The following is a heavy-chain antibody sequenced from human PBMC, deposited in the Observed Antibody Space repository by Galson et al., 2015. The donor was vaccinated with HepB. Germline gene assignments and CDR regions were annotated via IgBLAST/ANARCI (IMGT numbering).Heavy chain of an antibody. CDR3: AKDSGYRIVVELWYFDY. D-gene: IGHD3-22*01. J-gene: IGHJ4*02. CDR2: ISYDGSNK. V-gene: IGHV3-30*18. CDR1: GFTFSSYG. Sequence: SLRLSCAASGFTFSSYGMHWVRQAPGKGLEWVAVISYDGSNKYYADSVKGRFTISRDNSKNTLYLQMNSLRAEDTAVYYCAKDSGYRIVVELWYFDYWGQGTLVTVSS.